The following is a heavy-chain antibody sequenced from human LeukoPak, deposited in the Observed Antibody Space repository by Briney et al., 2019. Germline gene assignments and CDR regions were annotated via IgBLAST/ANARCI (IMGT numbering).Heavy chain of an antibody. CDR2: INHSGST. Sequence: SETLSLTCAVYGGSFSGYYWSWIRQPPGKGLEWIGEINHSGSTNYNPSLKSRVTISVDTSKNQFSLKLSSVTAADTAVYYCARGAIAVAGTGDWFDPWGQGTLVTVSS. CDR3: ARGAIAVAGTGDWFDP. D-gene: IGHD6-19*01. V-gene: IGHV4-34*01. CDR1: GGSFSGYY. J-gene: IGHJ5*02.